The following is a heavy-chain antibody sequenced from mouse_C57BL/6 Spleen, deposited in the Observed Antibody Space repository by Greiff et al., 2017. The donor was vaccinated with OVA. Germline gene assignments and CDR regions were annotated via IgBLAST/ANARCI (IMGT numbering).Heavy chain of an antibody. V-gene: IGHV1-7*01. CDR3: ALYYYGSSLFAY. J-gene: IGHJ3*01. CDR2: INPSSGYT. Sequence: QVQLQQPGAELVRPGSSVKLSCKASGYTFTSYWMHWVKQRPGQGLEWIGYINPSSGYTKYNQKFKDKATLTADKSSSTAYMQLSSLTYEDSAVYYCALYYYGSSLFAYWGQGTLVTVSA. D-gene: IGHD1-1*01. CDR1: GYTFTSYW.